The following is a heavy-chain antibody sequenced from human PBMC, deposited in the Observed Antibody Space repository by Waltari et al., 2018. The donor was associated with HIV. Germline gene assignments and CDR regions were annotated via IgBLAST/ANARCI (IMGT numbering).Heavy chain of an antibody. J-gene: IGHJ6*02. CDR2: INHSGST. Sequence: QVQLQQWGAGLLKPSETLSLTCAVYGGSFSGYYWSWIRQPPGKGLEWVGEINHSGSTNYNPSLKSRVTISVDTSKNQFSLKLSSVTAADTAVYYCARAVKQQLTLYYYYYGMDVWGQGTTVTVSS. CDR3: ARAVKQQLTLYYYYYGMDV. V-gene: IGHV4-34*01. CDR1: GGSFSGYY. D-gene: IGHD6-13*01.